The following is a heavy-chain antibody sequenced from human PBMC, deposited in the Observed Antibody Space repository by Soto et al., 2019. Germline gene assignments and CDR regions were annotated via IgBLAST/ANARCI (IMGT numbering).Heavy chain of an antibody. D-gene: IGHD6-13*01. CDR3: AKALPGIAAAGKRSFDY. CDR1: GFTFSSYA. J-gene: IGHJ4*02. V-gene: IGHV3-23*01. Sequence: GGSLRLSCAASGFTFSSYAMSWVRQAPGKGLEWVSAISGSGGSTYYADSVKGRFTISRDNSKNTLYLQMNSLRAEDTAVYYCAKALPGIAAAGKRSFDYWGQGTLVTVSS. CDR2: ISGSGGST.